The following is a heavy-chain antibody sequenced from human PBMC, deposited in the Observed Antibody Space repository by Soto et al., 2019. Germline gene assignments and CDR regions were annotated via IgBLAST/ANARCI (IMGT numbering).Heavy chain of an antibody. V-gene: IGHV3-48*01. CDR1: GFTFSSYS. Sequence: ESGGGLVQPGGSLRLSCAASGFTFSSYSMNWVRQAPGKGLEWVSYISSSSSTIYYADSVKGRFTISRDNAKNSLYLQMNSLRAEDTAVYYCASSSSRKSSGFDYWGQGTLVTVSS. CDR2: ISSSSSTI. CDR3: ASSSSRKSSGFDY. J-gene: IGHJ4*02. D-gene: IGHD6-13*01.